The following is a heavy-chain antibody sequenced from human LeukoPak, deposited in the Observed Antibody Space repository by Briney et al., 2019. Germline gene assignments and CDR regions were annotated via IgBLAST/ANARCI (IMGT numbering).Heavy chain of an antibody. D-gene: IGHD2-2*01. V-gene: IGHV1-2*04. CDR3: ARWGGGYCSSTSCYGNYYYYYGMDV. CDR2: INPNSGGT. J-gene: IGHJ6*02. CDR1: GYTFTSYG. Sequence: ASVKVSCKASGYTFTSYGISWVRQAPGQGLEWMGWINPNSGGTNYAQKFQGWVTMTRDTSISTAYMELSRLRSDDTAVYYCARWGGGYCSSTSCYGNYYYYYGMDVWGQGTTVTVSS.